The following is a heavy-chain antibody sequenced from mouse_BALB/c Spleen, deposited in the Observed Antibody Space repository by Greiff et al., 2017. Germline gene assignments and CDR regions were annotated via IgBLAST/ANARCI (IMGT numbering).Heavy chain of an antibody. J-gene: IGHJ4*01. Sequence: EVQLQQSGAELVRSGASVKLSCTASGFNIKDYYMHWVKQRPEQGLEWIGWIDPENGDTEYAPKFQGKATMTADISTNTAYLQLSSLTSEDTAVYYCTLYALNAMDYWGQGTSVTVSS. CDR1: GFNIKDYY. D-gene: IGHD1-1*01. CDR2: IDPENGDT. V-gene: IGHV14-4*02. CDR3: TLYALNAMDY.